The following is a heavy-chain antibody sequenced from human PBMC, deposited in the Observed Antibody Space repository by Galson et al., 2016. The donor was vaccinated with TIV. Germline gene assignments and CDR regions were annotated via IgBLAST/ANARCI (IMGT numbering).Heavy chain of an antibody. CDR1: GYMFIYHA. CDR2: ISCGNGNT. D-gene: IGHD7-27*01. J-gene: IGHJ4*02. Sequence: SVKVSCKASGYMFIYHAVHWVRQAPGQRLEWMGWISCGNGNTKYAQKFKGRVTITRDTSASTVYMVLSSLTSDDTSVYFCARDSPGAAKFFDYWGQGALVAVSS. CDR3: ARDSPGAAKFFDY. V-gene: IGHV1-3*01.